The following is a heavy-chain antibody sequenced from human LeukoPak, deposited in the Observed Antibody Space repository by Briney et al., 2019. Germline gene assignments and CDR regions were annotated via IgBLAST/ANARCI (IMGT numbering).Heavy chain of an antibody. CDR3: AKDWLLWFGETRAYFDY. D-gene: IGHD3-10*01. V-gene: IGHV3-30*02. CDR2: IRYDGSNK. CDR1: GFTFSSYG. Sequence: PGGSLRLSCAASGFTFSSYGMHWVRQAPGKGLEWVAFIRYDGSNKYYADSVKGRFTISRDNSKNTLYLQMNSLRAEDTAVYYCAKDWLLWFGETRAYFDYWGQGTLVTVSS. J-gene: IGHJ4*02.